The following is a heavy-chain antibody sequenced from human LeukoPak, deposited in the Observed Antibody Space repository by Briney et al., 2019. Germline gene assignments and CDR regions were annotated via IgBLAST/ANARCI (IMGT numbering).Heavy chain of an antibody. V-gene: IGHV1-24*01. J-gene: IGHJ4*02. CDR3: ATAHDKHQLDY. D-gene: IGHD6-13*01. CDR2: FNPEDGET. CDR1: GYTLTELS. Sequence: ASVKVSCKVSGYTLTELSMHWVRQAPGKGLEGRGGFNPEDGETIYAQKFQGRVTMTEDRYTNTAYMELSSLRSEDTAVYYCATAHDKHQLDYWGQATLVTVSS.